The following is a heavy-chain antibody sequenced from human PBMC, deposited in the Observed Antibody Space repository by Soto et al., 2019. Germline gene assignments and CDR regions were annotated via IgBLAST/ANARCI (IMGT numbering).Heavy chain of an antibody. CDR1: GYTFTSYG. J-gene: IGHJ6*03. D-gene: IGHD3-10*01. CDR2: ISAYNGNT. V-gene: IGHV1-18*01. CDR3: ARVGRLDYYGSASYYTGKYYYYMDV. Sequence: VKVSCKASGYTFTSYGISWVRQAPGQGLEWMGWISAYNGNTNYAQKLQGRVTMTTDTSTSTAYMELRSLRSDDTAVYYCARVGRLDYYGSASYYTGKYYYYMDVWRKGTTVTVSS.